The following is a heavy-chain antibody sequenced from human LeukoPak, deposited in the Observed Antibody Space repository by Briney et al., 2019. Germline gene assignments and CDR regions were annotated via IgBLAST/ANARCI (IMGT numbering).Heavy chain of an antibody. Sequence: PGGSLRLSCAASGFTFSIYAMSWVRQAPGKGLEWVSTISGSGGSGGSTYYADSVKGRLTISRDNSKNTVYLQMNSLRAEDTAVYYCAKEEGGSGSQSLWRSSYYYYGMDVWGQGTTVTVSS. J-gene: IGHJ6*02. D-gene: IGHD1-26*01. V-gene: IGHV3-23*01. CDR1: GFTFSIYA. CDR3: AKEEGGSGSQSLWRSSYYYYGMDV. CDR2: ISGSGGSGGST.